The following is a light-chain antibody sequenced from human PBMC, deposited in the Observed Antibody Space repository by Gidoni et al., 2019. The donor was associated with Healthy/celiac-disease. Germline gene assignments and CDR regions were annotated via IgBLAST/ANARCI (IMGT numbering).Light chain of an antibody. CDR3: QQSQT. Sequence: EIVMTQSPATLSVSPGERATLSCRASQSVNSNLAWYQQKPGQAPRLLIYGASTRATGIPARFSGSGSGTEFTLTISSLQSEDFAVYYCQQSQTFGQGTKVEIK. CDR1: QSVNSN. V-gene: IGKV3-15*01. CDR2: GAS. J-gene: IGKJ1*01.